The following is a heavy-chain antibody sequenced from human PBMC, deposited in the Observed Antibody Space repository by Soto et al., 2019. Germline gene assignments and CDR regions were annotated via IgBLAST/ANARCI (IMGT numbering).Heavy chain of an antibody. V-gene: IGHV1-18*04. CDR3: ARDREDIVATIGNWFDP. J-gene: IGHJ5*02. CDR2: ISAYNGNT. D-gene: IGHD5-12*01. Sequence: GASVKVSCKASGYTFTSYGISWVRQAPGQGLEWMGWISAYNGNTNYAQKLQGRVTMTTDTSTSTAYMELRSLRSDDTAVYYCARDREDIVATIGNWFDPWGQETLVTVSS. CDR1: GYTFTSYG.